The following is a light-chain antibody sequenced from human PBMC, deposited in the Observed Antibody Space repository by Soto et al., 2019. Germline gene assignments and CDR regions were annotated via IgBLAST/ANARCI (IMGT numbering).Light chain of an antibody. CDR1: SSDVGGYNY. V-gene: IGLV2-14*01. Sequence: QSALTQPACVSGSPGQSITISCTGTSSDVGGYNYVSWYQQHPGKAPKLMIYDVSNRPSVVSNRFSGSKSGNTASLTISGLQPEDEADYYCSSYTSSSTLVFGGGTKLTVL. J-gene: IGLJ2*01. CDR2: DVS. CDR3: SSYTSSSTLV.